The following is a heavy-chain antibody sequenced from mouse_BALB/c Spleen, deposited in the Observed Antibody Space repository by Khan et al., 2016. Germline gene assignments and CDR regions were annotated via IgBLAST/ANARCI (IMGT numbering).Heavy chain of an antibody. Sequence: VQLQQSGAELVRSGASVKLSCTASVFNIKDYYMHWVKQRPEQGLEWIGWIDPENGDTEYAPKFQGKATMTADTSSNAAYLQFSSLTSEDSAVXYCNAIYYGNDVYFDYWGQGTTLTVSS. D-gene: IGHD2-2*01. V-gene: IGHV14-4*02. CDR2: IDPENGDT. CDR1: VFNIKDYY. J-gene: IGHJ2*01. CDR3: NAIYYGNDVYFDY.